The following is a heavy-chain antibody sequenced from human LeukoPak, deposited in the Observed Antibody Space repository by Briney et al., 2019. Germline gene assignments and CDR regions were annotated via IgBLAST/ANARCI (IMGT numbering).Heavy chain of an antibody. CDR2: MNTNSGNT. CDR1: GYTFTSYD. Sequence: GASVKVSCKASGYTFTSYDINWVRQATGQGLEWMGWMNTNSGNTAYAQKFQGRVTMTRNTSISTAYMELSSLRSEDTAVYYCARGMVPQYFDWLLSGDAFDIWGQGTMVTVSS. V-gene: IGHV1-8*01. J-gene: IGHJ3*02. CDR3: ARGMVPQYFDWLLSGDAFDI. D-gene: IGHD3-9*01.